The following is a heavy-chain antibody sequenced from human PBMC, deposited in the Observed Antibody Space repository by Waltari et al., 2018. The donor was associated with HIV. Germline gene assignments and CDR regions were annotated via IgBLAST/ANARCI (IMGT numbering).Heavy chain of an antibody. V-gene: IGHV5-51*01. D-gene: IGHD3-22*01. CDR3: ARLGPGYYYDSSGYYPDY. Sequence: EVQLVQSGAEVKRPGESLKISGKGSGYRFTISWIGWVRLMPGKGLEWMGIIYPGDSDTRYSPSFQGQVTISADKSISTAYLQWSSLKASDTAMYYCARLGPGYYYDSSGYYPDYWGQGTLVTVSS. CDR2: IYPGDSDT. CDR1: GYRFTISW. J-gene: IGHJ4*02.